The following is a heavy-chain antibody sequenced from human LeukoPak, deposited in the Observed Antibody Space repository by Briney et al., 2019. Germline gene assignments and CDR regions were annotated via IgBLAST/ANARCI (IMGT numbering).Heavy chain of an antibody. CDR2: IFYSGTT. Sequence: SETLSLTCTVSGVSMSTTGYFWSWIRQYPGKGLEWIGYIFYSGTTNYNPSLKSRVTISVDTSKNQFSLNLTSVTAADTAVHYCARAGVQLNYYYGMDVWGQGTTVTVSS. D-gene: IGHD5-18*01. V-gene: IGHV4-31*03. CDR1: GVSMSTTGYF. CDR3: ARAGVQLNYYYGMDV. J-gene: IGHJ6*02.